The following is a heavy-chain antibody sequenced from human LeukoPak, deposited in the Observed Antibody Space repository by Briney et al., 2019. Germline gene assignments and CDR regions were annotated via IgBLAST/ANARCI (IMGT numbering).Heavy chain of an antibody. CDR1: GFNLIYYS. CDR2: IKQDGSDK. V-gene: IGHV3-7*01. J-gene: IGHJ4*02. CDR3: ARYNWLEL. D-gene: IGHD1-20*01. Sequence: GGCLRLSCTASGFNLIYYSMTWVRQAPGKGLEWVANIKQDGSDKHYVDSVKGRFTISRDNGKNSLYLQMNSLRAEDTAVYYCARYNWLELWGQGTRVTVSS.